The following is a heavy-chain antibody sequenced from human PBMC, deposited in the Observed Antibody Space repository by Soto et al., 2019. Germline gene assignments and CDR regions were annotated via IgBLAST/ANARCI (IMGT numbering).Heavy chain of an antibody. CDR1: GGTFSSYA. J-gene: IGHJ6*02. D-gene: IGHD2-15*01. Sequence: SVKVSCKASGGTFSSYAISWVRQAPGQGLEWMGGIIPIFGTANYAQKFQGRVTITADESTSTAYMELSSLRSDDTAVYYCARERGDIVAYGMDVWGQGTTVTVSS. CDR3: ARERGDIVAYGMDV. CDR2: IIPIFGTA. V-gene: IGHV1-69*13.